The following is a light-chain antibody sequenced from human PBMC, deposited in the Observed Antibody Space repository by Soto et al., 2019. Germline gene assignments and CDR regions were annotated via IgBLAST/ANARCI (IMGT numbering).Light chain of an antibody. J-gene: IGLJ3*02. CDR2: RDN. CDR3: AAWYDTLDAQV. CDR1: RSNIGRNF. Sequence: QSVLTQSPSASGTPGQRVTISCSGSRSNIGRNFAYWYQHVPGTAPRLLIQRDNERPSGVPDRFSGYRSGTSVSLAISGLRYDDEATDYCAAWYDTLDAQVFGGGTKLTVL. V-gene: IGLV1-47*01.